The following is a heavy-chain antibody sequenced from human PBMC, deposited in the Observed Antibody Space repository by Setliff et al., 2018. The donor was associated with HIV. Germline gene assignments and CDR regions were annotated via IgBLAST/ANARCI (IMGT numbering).Heavy chain of an antibody. CDR2: IIPIFNTP. D-gene: IGHD7-27*01. CDR3: ARDLWGWGSDH. CDR1: GGTFSSYA. V-gene: IGHV1-69*13. Sequence: GASVKVSCKASGGTFSSYAINWVRQAPGQGLEWMGGIIPIFNTPKYAQRFQDRVTITADESTSTAYMELSGLRSDDTAVYYCARDLWGWGSDHWGRGTLVTVSS. J-gene: IGHJ4*02.